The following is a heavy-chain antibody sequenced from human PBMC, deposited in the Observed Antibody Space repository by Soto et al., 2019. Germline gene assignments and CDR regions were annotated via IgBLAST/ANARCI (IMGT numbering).Heavy chain of an antibody. D-gene: IGHD2-15*01. V-gene: IGHV4-61*01. CDR3: ARTIYCSGGSCYFGGFDS. CDR1: GDSVSGASSY. CDR2: IYYSGST. J-gene: IGHJ4*02. Sequence: QVQLQESGPGLVKPSETLSLTCTVSGDSVSGASSYWSWIRQPPGKGLEWIAYIYYSGSTNYNPSLKTRVTRSIDTSKNQFSLNLSSVTAADTAVYFCARTIYCSGGSCYFGGFDSWGQGTLVTVSS.